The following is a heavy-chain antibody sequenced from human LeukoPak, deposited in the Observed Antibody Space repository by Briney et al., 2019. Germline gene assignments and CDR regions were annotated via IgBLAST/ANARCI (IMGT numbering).Heavy chain of an antibody. CDR3: AKTPNMIVVVTSFDY. V-gene: IGHV3-74*03. Sequence: GGSLRLSCAASGFTFSNYWIHWVRQAPGKGLVWVSRIDNAGSITTYADSVKGRFTISRDNSKNTLYLQMNSLRAEDTAVYYCAKTPNMIVVVTSFDYWGQGTLVTVSS. CDR2: IDNAGSIT. J-gene: IGHJ4*02. D-gene: IGHD3-22*01. CDR1: GFTFSNYW.